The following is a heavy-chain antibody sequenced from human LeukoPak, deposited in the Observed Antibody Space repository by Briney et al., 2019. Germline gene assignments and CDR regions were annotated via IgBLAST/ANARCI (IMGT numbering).Heavy chain of an antibody. CDR1: GXSLSGYY. Sequence: SETLSLTCTVSGXSLSGYYWSWIRQPAXXXXXWXGRIYTSGSTYYNPSLKSRVTMSIDPSKNHFSLKLTSVTAADTAVYYCARSYIVGSTQFYFDSWGQGTLITVSS. CDR3: ARSYIVGSTQFYFDS. D-gene: IGHD1-26*01. V-gene: IGHV4-4*07. J-gene: IGHJ4*02. CDR2: IYTSGST.